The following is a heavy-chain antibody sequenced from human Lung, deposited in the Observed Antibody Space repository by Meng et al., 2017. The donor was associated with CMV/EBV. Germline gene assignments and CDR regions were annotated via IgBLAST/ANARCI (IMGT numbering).Heavy chain of an antibody. CDR1: GFTFSYYS. CDR2: ISSSSSYI. Sequence: GEXXKISCAASGFTFSYYSMNWVRQAPGKGLEWVSSISSSSSYIYYADSVKGRFTISRDNAKNSLYLQMNSLRAEDTAVYYCAGFGHRNIWWLGIVGFDYWXQG. D-gene: IGHD2-21*01. CDR3: AGFGHRNIWWLGIVGFDY. J-gene: IGHJ4*02. V-gene: IGHV3-21*01.